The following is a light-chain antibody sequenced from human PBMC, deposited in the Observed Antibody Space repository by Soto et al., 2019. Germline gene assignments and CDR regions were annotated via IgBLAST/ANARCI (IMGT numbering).Light chain of an antibody. J-gene: IGKJ5*01. CDR2: FAS. V-gene: IGKV1D-16*01. CDR3: QQYENLPN. CDR1: QDIGIH. Sequence: DIQMTHSPSSLSASVGDIVTITFRASQDIGIHLAWYQQKPEKAPKSLIYFASTLQSGVPSRFSASGSGTDFTLTISSLQPEDFATYYCQQYENLPNFGQGTRLEIK.